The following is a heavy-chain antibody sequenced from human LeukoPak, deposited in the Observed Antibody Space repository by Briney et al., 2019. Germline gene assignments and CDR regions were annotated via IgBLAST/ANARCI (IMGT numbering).Heavy chain of an antibody. CDR2: IRGSSGST. J-gene: IGHJ5*02. CDR3: AKDWSGYYKWSDP. V-gene: IGHV3-23*01. D-gene: IGHD3-3*01. CDR1: GFTFRIYA. Sequence: SGGSLRLSCAASGFTFRIYAMSWVRQAPGKGLEWVSAIRGSSGSTYYADSVKGRFTISRDNSKNTLYLQMNSLRADDTAVYYCAKDWSGYYKWSDPWGQGTLVTVSS.